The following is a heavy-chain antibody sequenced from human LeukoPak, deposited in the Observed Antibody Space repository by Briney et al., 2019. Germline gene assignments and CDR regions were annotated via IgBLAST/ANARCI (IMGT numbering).Heavy chain of an antibody. D-gene: IGHD1-26*01. CDR2: INSDGSST. J-gene: IGHJ4*02. Sequence: PGGSLRLSCAVSGFTLSNSWMHWVRQAPGKGLVWVSRINSDGSSTSYADSVEGRFTISRDNAKNTLYLQMNSLRAEDTAVYYCAKGGSYPIDYWGQGALVTVSS. CDR3: AKGGSYPIDY. V-gene: IGHV3-74*01. CDR1: GFTLSNSW.